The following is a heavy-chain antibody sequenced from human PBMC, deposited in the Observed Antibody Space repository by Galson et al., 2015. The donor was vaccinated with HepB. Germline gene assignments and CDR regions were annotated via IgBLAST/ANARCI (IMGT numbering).Heavy chain of an antibody. Sequence: SLRLSGGASGFTFSDYYMSWIRQAPGKGLEWVSYISSSSSYTNYADSVKGRFTIFRDNAKNSLYLQMNSLRAEDTAVYYCARYDDYGDYVYAFEIWGQGTTVTVSS. CDR3: ARYDDYGDYVYAFEI. J-gene: IGHJ3*02. CDR2: ISSSSSYT. D-gene: IGHD4-17*01. CDR1: GFTFSDYY. V-gene: IGHV3-11*06.